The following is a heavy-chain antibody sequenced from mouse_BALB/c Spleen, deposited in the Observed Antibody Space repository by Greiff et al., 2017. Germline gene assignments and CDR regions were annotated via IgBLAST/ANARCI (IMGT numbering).Heavy chain of an antibody. CDR3: TRSYYRSWFAY. D-gene: IGHD2-14*01. CDR2: INPSNGGT. J-gene: IGHJ3*01. V-gene: IGHV1S81*02. Sequence: QVQLQQPGAELVKPGASVKLSCKASGYTFTSYYMYWVKQRPGQGLEWIGEINPSNGGTNFNEKFKSKATLTVDKSSSTAYMQLSSLTSEDSAVYYFTRSYYRSWFAYWGQGTLVTVSA. CDR1: GYTFTSYY.